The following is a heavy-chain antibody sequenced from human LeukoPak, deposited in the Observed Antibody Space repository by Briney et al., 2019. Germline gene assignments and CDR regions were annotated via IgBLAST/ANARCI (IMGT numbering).Heavy chain of an antibody. D-gene: IGHD6-6*01. V-gene: IGHV4-59*11. CDR3: ARGGAARLHFQN. J-gene: IGHJ1*01. CDR2: IYHSGST. Sequence: SETLSLTCTVSGGSISTHYWNWIRQPPGKGLEWIGYIYHSGSTNYNPSLQSRVTISVDTSKNQFSLNLNSVTAADTAVYYCARGGAARLHFQNWGQGTLVTVSS. CDR1: GGSISTHY.